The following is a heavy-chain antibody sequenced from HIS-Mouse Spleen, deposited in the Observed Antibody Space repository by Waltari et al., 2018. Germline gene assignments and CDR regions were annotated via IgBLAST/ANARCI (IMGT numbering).Heavy chain of an antibody. D-gene: IGHD3-16*01. V-gene: IGHV5-51*01. CDR1: GHSFTSCW. CDR2: IYPGYSDT. Sequence: EVQLVQSGAEVKKPGESLKISCKGSGHSFTSCWIGWVSQLPGKGLEWMGVIYPGYSDTRYSPSFQGQVTISADKSISTAYLQWSSLKASDTAMYYCARQKLPGESYFDYWGQGTLVTVSS. CDR3: ARQKLPGESYFDY. J-gene: IGHJ4*02.